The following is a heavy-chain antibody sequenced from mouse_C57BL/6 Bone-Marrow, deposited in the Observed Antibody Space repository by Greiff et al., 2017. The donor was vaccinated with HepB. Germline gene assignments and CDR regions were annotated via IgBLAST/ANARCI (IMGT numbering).Heavy chain of an antibody. D-gene: IGHD1-1*01. CDR3: ARSGFITTVHFDY. CDR2: IYPGDGDT. V-gene: IGHV1-82*01. J-gene: IGHJ2*01. CDR1: GYAFSSSW. Sequence: VKLQESGPELVKPGASVKISCKASGYAFSSSWMNWVKQRPGKGLEWIGRIYPGDGDTNYNGKFKGKATLTADKSSSTAYMQLSSLTSEDSAVYFCARSGFITTVHFDYWGQGTTLTVSS.